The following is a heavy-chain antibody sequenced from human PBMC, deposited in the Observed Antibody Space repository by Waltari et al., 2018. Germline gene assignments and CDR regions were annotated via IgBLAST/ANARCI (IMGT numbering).Heavy chain of an antibody. Sequence: QLQLQESGPGLVKPSETLSLTCTVSGCSISSSSYYWGWIRQPPGKGLGWIGVIYYSGSTYYNPSLKSRVTISVDTSKNQFSLKLSSVTAADTAVYYCASWAVLRFLEWLSYANAFDIWGQGTMVTVSS. V-gene: IGHV4-39*01. D-gene: IGHD3-3*01. CDR2: IYYSGST. J-gene: IGHJ3*02. CDR1: GCSISSSSYY. CDR3: ASWAVLRFLEWLSYANAFDI.